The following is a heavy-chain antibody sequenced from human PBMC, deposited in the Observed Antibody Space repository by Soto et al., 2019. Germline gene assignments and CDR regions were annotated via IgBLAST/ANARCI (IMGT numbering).Heavy chain of an antibody. Sequence: SETLSLTCTVSGGSISSSSYYWGWIRQPPGKGLEWIGSIYYSGSTYYNPSLKSRVTISVDTSKNQFSLKLSSVTAADTAVYYCARLGFGGVVVAATRYYYMDVWGKGTTVTVSS. V-gene: IGHV4-39*01. CDR1: GGSISSSSYY. CDR2: IYYSGST. D-gene: IGHD2-15*01. J-gene: IGHJ6*03. CDR3: ARLGFGGVVVAATRYYYMDV.